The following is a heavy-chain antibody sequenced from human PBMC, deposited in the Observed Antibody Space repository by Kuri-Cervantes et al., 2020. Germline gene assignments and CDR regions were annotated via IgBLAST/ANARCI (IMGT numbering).Heavy chain of an antibody. V-gene: IGHV3-21*01. CDR3: ARARSINVHDKNFEY. D-gene: IGHD5/OR15-5a*01. Sequence: GGSLRLSCAASGFTFSSYTMNWVRQAPGKGLEWVSSINVKNDYIYYADSVKGRFTISRDSAKNSLFLQMNSLRAEDTAVYYCARARSINVHDKNFEYWGQGTLVTVSS. J-gene: IGHJ4*02. CDR1: GFTFSSYT. CDR2: INVKNDYI.